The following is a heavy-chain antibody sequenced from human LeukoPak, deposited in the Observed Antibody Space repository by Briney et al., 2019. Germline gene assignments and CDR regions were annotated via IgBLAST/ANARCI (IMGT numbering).Heavy chain of an antibody. CDR2: ISSSSSYI. Sequence: GGSLRISCAASGFTFSSYSMNGVRQAPGKGLEWVSSISSSSSYIYYADSVKGRFTISRDNAKNSLYLQMNSLRAEDTAVYYCARDFWEGATPLGYWGQGTLVTVSS. CDR3: ARDFWEGATPLGY. J-gene: IGHJ4*02. D-gene: IGHD1-26*01. CDR1: GFTFSSYS. V-gene: IGHV3-21*01.